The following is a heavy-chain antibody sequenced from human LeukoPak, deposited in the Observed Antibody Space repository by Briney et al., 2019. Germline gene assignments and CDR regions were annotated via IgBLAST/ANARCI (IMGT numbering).Heavy chain of an antibody. Sequence: GGSLRLSCAASGFTFSSYAMSWVRQAPGKGLEGVSAISGSGGSTYYAESVKGRFTISRDNSKNTLYLQMNSLRAEDTAVYYCAKGVAVTHIDYWGQGTLVTVSS. CDR1: GFTFSSYA. J-gene: IGHJ4*02. CDR2: ISGSGGST. CDR3: AKGVAVTHIDY. V-gene: IGHV3-23*01. D-gene: IGHD2-21*02.